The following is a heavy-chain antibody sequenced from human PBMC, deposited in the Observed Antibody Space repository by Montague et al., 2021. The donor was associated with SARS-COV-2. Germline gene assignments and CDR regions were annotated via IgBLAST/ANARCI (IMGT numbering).Heavy chain of an antibody. J-gene: IGHJ6*02. V-gene: IGHV4-39*01. CDR3: ARHASYDYSKDLYYYYYYGMDV. Sequence: SETLSLTCTVSGGSISSSSYYWGWIRQPPGKGLEWIGSIYYSGSTYYKPCVKSRVTISVDTSKNQFSLKLSSVTAADTAVYYCARHASYDYSKDLYYYYYYGMDVWGQGTTVTVSS. CDR2: IYYSGST. CDR1: GGSISSSSYY. D-gene: IGHD4-11*01.